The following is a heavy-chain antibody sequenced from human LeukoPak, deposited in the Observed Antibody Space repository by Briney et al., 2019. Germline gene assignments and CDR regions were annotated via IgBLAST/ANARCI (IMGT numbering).Heavy chain of an antibody. CDR3: ARGRGYGGNYLRSFDI. Sequence: KTSETLSLTCTVSGDSLSDYFWSWIRQPPGKGREWIGYNSGSTNYNASLKSRVTILLVRSKNQFSLKLSSVTAADTAVYYCARGRGYGGNYLRSFDIWGQGTMVTVSS. CDR2: NSGST. J-gene: IGHJ3*02. CDR1: GDSLSDYF. D-gene: IGHD1-26*01. V-gene: IGHV4-59*08.